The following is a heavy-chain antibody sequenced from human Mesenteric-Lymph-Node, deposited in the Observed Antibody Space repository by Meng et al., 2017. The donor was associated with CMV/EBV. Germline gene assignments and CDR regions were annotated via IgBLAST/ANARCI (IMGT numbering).Heavy chain of an antibody. CDR2: INPNTGGT. CDR1: GYTFSGYY. V-gene: IGHV1-2*02. J-gene: IGHJ5*02. CDR3: AREINWFDP. Sequence: ASVKVSCKASGYTFSGYYMHWVRQAPGQGLEWMGWINPNTGGTNYVQNFQGRVTMTRDTSINTAYMELSSLTSDDTAMYYCAREINWFDPWGQGTLVTVSS.